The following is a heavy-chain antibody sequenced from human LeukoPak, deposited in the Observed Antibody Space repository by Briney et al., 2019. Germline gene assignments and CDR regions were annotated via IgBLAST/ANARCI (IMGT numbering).Heavy chain of an antibody. CDR3: ARVIRLITMVRETGDAFDI. CDR2: INPSGGST. CDR1: GYTFTSYY. J-gene: IGHJ3*02. D-gene: IGHD3-10*01. Sequence: ASVKVSCKASGYTFTSYYMHWVRQAPGQGLEWMGIINPSGGSTSHAQKFQGRVTMTRDTSTSTVYMELSSLRSEDTAVYYCARVIRLITMVRETGDAFDIWGQGTMVTVSS. V-gene: IGHV1-46*01.